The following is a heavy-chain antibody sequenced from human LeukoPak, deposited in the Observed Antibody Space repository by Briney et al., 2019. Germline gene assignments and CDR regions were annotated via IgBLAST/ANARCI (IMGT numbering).Heavy chain of an antibody. CDR1: GASISSYY. Sequence: SETLSLTCTISGASISSYYWSWVRQPPGKGLEWIGYIYYTGSTNYNPSLQSRLSLSVDTSKNQFSLKLSSVTAADTAVYYCATYCTNGVCPFDNWGQGTLVTVSA. CDR3: ATYCTNGVCPFDN. V-gene: IGHV4-59*01. D-gene: IGHD2-8*01. J-gene: IGHJ4*02. CDR2: IYYTGST.